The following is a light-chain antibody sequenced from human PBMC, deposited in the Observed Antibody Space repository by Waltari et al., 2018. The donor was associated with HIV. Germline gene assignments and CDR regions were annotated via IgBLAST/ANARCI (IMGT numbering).Light chain of an antibody. V-gene: IGKV3-15*01. J-gene: IGKJ4*01. CDR2: GPS. CDR3: QQYNNWPPLT. Sequence: EIVLKQSPATLSLSPGERATLSCRASQRVSRNLAWYQQKPDQPPRLLIYGPSTRATGVPARFSGSGSGTEFILTISSLQSEDFAVYYCQQYNNWPPLTFGGGTKVEIK. CDR1: QRVSRN.